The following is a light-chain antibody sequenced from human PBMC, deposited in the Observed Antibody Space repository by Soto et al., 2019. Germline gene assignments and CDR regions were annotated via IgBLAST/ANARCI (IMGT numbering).Light chain of an antibody. Sequence: EMILTQSPGTLSLSPGERATLSCRASQTRDNRYLAWYQQRPGQAPRLLIYSVSISATGIPDRFSGRGSGTDFSHTISRLEPEDSAVYFCQHFGYPQWTFGQGTKIEIK. CDR3: QHFGYPQWT. V-gene: IGKV3-20*01. CDR2: SVS. CDR1: QTRDNRY. J-gene: IGKJ1*01.